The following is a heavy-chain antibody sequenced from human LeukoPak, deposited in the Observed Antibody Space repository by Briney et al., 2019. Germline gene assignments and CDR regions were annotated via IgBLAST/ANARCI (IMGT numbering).Heavy chain of an antibody. Sequence: SVTVSCKASGGTFSSYAISWVRQAPGQGLEWMGGIIPIFGTANYAQKFQGRVTITADKSTSTAYMELSSLRSEDTAVYYCATDTAGVNYFDYWGQGTLVTVSS. CDR2: IIPIFGTA. J-gene: IGHJ4*02. CDR1: GGTFSSYA. D-gene: IGHD5-18*01. CDR3: ATDTAGVNYFDY. V-gene: IGHV1-69*06.